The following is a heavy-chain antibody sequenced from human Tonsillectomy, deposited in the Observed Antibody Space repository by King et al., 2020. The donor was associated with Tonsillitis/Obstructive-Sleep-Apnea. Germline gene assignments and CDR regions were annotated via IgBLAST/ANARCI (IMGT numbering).Heavy chain of an antibody. CDR3: AREGGIVVVPAAHDAFDI. Sequence: VQLVESGGGVVQPGRSLRLSCAASGFTFSSYAMHWVRQAPGKGLEWVAVISYDGSNKYYADSVKGRFTISRDNSKNTLYLQMNSLRAEDTAVYYCAREGGIVVVPAAHDAFDIWGQGTMVTVSS. CDR1: GFTFSSYA. D-gene: IGHD2-2*01. V-gene: IGHV3-30*01. J-gene: IGHJ3*02. CDR2: ISYDGSNK.